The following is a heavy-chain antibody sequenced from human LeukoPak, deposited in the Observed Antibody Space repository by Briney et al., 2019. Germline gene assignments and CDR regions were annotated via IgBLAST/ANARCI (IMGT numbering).Heavy chain of an antibody. V-gene: IGHV3-30*02. Sequence: GGSLRLSCAASGFTFSSYGMHWVRQAPGKGLEWVAFIRYDGSNKYYADSVKGRFTISRDNSKNTLYLQMNSLRAEDTAVYYCAREDFWSGYPSDYWGQGTLVTVSS. CDR1: GFTFSSYG. J-gene: IGHJ4*02. CDR2: IRYDGSNK. D-gene: IGHD3-3*01. CDR3: AREDFWSGYPSDY.